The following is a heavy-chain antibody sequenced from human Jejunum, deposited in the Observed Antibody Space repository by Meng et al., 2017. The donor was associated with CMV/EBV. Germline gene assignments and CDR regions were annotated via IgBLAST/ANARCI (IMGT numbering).Heavy chain of an antibody. V-gene: IGHV1-2*02. CDR1: GYTFTDYY. Sequence: SCKASGYTFTDYYIHWLRQAPGQGLEWMGCIDPNSGGTNHAQKFQGGVTMTRDTSISTAYMELNRLRSDVTAVYYCARGPSHGAFDYWGQGTLVTVSS. J-gene: IGHJ4*02. CDR2: IDPNSGGT. CDR3: ARGPSHGAFDY. D-gene: IGHD1-26*01.